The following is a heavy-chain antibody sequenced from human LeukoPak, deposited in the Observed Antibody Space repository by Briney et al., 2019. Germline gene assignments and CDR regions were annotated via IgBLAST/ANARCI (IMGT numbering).Heavy chain of an antibody. J-gene: IGHJ4*02. V-gene: IGHV4-30-2*01. CDR1: GGSISSGGCY. Sequence: SETLSLTCTVSGGSISSGGCYWSWIRQPPGKGLEWIGYIYHSGSTYYNPSLKSRVTISVDRSKNQFSLKLSSVTAADTAVYYCARGPHLAASSKGYWGQGTLVTVSS. D-gene: IGHD6-6*01. CDR2: IYHSGST. CDR3: ARGPHLAASSKGY.